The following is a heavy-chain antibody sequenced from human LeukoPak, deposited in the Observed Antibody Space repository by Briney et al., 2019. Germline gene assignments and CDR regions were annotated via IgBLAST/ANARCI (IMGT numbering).Heavy chain of an antibody. CDR3: ARDGGRRTAVAGNRY. CDR1: GYTFTSYG. Sequence: GASVKVSCKASGYTFTSYGISWVRQAPGQGLEWMGWINPNSGGTNYAQKFQGRVTMTRDTSISTAYMELSRLRSDDTAVYYCARDGGRRTAVAGNRYWGQGTLVTVSS. J-gene: IGHJ4*02. D-gene: IGHD6-19*01. CDR2: INPNSGGT. V-gene: IGHV1-2*02.